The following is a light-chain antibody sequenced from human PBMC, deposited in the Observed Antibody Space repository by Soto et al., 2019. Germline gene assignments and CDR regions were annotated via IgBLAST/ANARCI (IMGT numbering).Light chain of an antibody. J-gene: IGLJ2*01. CDR2: EVS. Sequence: QSALTQPPSASGSPGQSVTISCTGTSSDVGGYNYVSRYQQHPGKAPKLMISEVSKRPSGVPDRFSGSKSGNTASLTVSGRQAEDEADYYCSSFAGNNNLVFGGGTKLTVL. CDR3: SSFAGNNNLV. CDR1: SSDVGGYNY. V-gene: IGLV2-8*01.